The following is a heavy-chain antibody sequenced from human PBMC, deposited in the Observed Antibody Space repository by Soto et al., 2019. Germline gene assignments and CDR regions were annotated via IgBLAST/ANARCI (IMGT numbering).Heavy chain of an antibody. CDR2: VSASGLNT. J-gene: IGHJ4*02. CDR1: GFTFSTYA. V-gene: IGHV3-23*01. CDR3: ATDRPLRTSGPFFDY. D-gene: IGHD1-1*01. Sequence: GGSLRLSCAASGFTFSTYAMAWVRQAPGKGLEWVSGVSASGLNTDYADPVKGRFYISRDNSKNTVSLHMNSLRAEDTALYYCATDRPLRTSGPFFDYWGQGTPVTVSS.